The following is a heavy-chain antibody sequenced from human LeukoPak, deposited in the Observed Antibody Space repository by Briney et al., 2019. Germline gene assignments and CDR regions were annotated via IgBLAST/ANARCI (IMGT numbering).Heavy chain of an antibody. CDR1: GFTFSSHA. Sequence: GGSLRLSCAASGFTFSSHAMSWVRQAPGKGLAWVSAVTASADNTYYADSVKGRFTISRHNSKNTLYLQMNSLRAEDTAVYYCERSPLSYCSGGSCYDNWFDPWGQGTLVTVSS. CDR3: ERSPLSYCSGGSCYDNWFDP. J-gene: IGHJ5*02. CDR2: VTASADNT. V-gene: IGHV3-23*01. D-gene: IGHD2-15*01.